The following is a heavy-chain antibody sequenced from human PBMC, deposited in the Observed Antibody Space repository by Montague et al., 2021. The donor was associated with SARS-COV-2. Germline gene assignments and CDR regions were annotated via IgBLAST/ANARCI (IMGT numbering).Heavy chain of an antibody. CDR3: ARDTGEYCSGGSCLYGMDV. V-gene: IGHV4-59*01. D-gene: IGHD2-15*01. J-gene: IGHJ6*02. Sequence: SETLSLTCTVSGGFISSYYWSRIRQPPGKGLEWIGYIYYSGSTNYNPSXXSGVTISVDTSKNQFSLKLSSVTAADTAVYYCARDTGEYCSGGSCLYGMDVWGQGTTVTVSS. CDR2: IYYSGST. CDR1: GGFISSYY.